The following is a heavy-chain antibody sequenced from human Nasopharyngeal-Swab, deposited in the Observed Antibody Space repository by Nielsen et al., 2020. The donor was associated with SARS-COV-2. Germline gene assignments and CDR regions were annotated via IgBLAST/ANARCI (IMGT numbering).Heavy chain of an antibody. Sequence: WIRQPPGKGLEWIAYIYYSGSTYYNPSLKSRVTISVDTSKSQFSLKLSSVTAADTAVYYCARIAAAGIFDYWGQGTLVTVSS. D-gene: IGHD6-13*01. CDR2: IYYSGST. J-gene: IGHJ4*02. V-gene: IGHV4-31*02. CDR3: ARIAAAGIFDY.